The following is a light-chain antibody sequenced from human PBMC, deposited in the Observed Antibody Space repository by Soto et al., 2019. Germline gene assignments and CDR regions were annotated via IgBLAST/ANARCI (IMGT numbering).Light chain of an antibody. V-gene: IGKV3-20*01. CDR2: GAS. CDR1: QSVSSNY. J-gene: IGKJ2*01. CDR3: QQYGRSPMFT. Sequence: EIVLTQSPGTLSLSPGERATLSCRASQSVSSNYLAWYQQKPGQAPRLLIYGASRGAAGIPDRFIGSGSGTDFTLTINRLEPEEFVVYFCQQYGRSPMFTFGQGTKLEIK.